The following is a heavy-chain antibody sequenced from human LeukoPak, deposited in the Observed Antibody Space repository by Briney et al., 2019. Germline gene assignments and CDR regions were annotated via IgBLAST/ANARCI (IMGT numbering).Heavy chain of an antibody. Sequence: GGSLRLSCAASGFTFSSYAMSWVRQAPGKGLEWVSAISGSGGSTYYADSVKGRFTTSRDNAKNSLRLQMNSLRVEDTAVYYCVRDQGAPDYWGQGTLVTVSS. V-gene: IGHV3-23*01. J-gene: IGHJ4*02. CDR2: ISGSGGST. CDR1: GFTFSSYA. D-gene: IGHD1-26*01. CDR3: VRDQGAPDY.